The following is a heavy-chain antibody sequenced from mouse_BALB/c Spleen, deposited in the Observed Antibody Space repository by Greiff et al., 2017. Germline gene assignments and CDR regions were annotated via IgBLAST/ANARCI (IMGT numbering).Heavy chain of an antibody. J-gene: IGHJ1*01. Sequence: VQLQQSGPELVKPGASVKISCNTSGYTFTEYTYHCVKQSHAKSLEWIGGIIPNNGGNSYNQKLKGKGTLTVDKSSNTAYLQLGSLTSEDSAVYYCARGDYGYWYFDVWGAGTTVTVSA. V-gene: IGHV1-26*01. CDR2: IIPNNGGN. CDR3: ARGDYGYWYFDV. D-gene: IGHD1-1*01. CDR1: GYTFTEYT.